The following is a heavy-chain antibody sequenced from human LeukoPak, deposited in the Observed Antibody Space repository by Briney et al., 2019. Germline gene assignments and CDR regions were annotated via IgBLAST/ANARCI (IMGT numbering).Heavy chain of an antibody. CDR3: ARYRDGYNLDAFDI. CDR1: GFTFSSYA. CDR2: ISSSSSYI. D-gene: IGHD5-24*01. Sequence: GGSLRLSCAASGFTFSSYAMSWVRQAPGKGLEWVSSISSSSSYIYYADSVKGRFTISRDNAKNSLYLQMNSLRAEDTAVYYCARYRDGYNLDAFDIWGQGTMVTVSS. J-gene: IGHJ3*02. V-gene: IGHV3-21*01.